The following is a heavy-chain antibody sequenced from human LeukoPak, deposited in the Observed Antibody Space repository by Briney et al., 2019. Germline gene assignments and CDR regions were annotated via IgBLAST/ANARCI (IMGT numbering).Heavy chain of an antibody. CDR3: ARDGYNGFDY. J-gene: IGHJ4*02. D-gene: IGHD5-24*01. CDR2: INHSGST. Sequence: SETLSLICAVYGGSFSNYHWSWIRQSPGKGLEWIGEINHSGSTNYNPSLKSRVTISVDTSKNQFSLKLSSVTAADTAVYYCARDGYNGFDYWGQGTLVTVSS. CDR1: GGSFSNYH. V-gene: IGHV4-34*01.